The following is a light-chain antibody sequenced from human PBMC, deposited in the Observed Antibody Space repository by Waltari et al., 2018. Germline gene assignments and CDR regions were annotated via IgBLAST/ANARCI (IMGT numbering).Light chain of an antibody. CDR2: DAS. J-gene: IGKJ5*01. CDR1: QDISKY. CDR3: QQYDNLPLA. Sequence: DIQMTQSPSSLSASVGDRVTITCQASQDISKYLNWYHQKPGKAPRLLIYDASNLQTGVPSRFSGSGSGTDFTFTIFSLQPEDIATYYCQQYDNLPLAFGQGTRLEIK. V-gene: IGKV1-33*01.